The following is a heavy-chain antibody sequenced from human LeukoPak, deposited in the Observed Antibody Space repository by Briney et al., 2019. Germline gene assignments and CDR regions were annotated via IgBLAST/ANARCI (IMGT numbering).Heavy chain of an antibody. D-gene: IGHD3-10*01. CDR1: GFTFSSYG. CDR3: ARGTVRGVIYSAEGGSY. J-gene: IGHJ4*02. V-gene: IGHV3-33*01. Sequence: GRSLRLSCAASGFTFSSYGMHWVRQAPGKGLEWVAVIWYDGSNKYYADSVKGRFTISRDNSKNTLYLQMNSLRAEDTAVYYCARGTVRGVIYSAEGGSYWGQGTLVTGSS. CDR2: IWYDGSNK.